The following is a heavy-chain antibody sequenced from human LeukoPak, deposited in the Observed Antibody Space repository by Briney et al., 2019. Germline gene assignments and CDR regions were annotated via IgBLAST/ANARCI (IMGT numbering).Heavy chain of an antibody. D-gene: IGHD6-19*01. CDR2: ISWSRGTK. CDR1: GFTFDNYA. J-gene: IGHJ1*01. CDR3: ARAYKDRSLAGKKEFFQH. Sequence: SLRLSCGACGFTFDNYAMKGVRQVRGKGLEWRSLISWSRGTKVYAEAVKGRFAICRDHANNFLYLQMNSLRAEDTALYYCARAYKDRSLAGKKEFFQHWGQGTLVTVSS. V-gene: IGHV3-9*01.